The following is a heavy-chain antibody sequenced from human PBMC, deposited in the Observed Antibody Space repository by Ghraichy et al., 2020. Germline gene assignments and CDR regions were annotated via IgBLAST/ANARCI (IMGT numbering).Heavy chain of an antibody. J-gene: IGHJ4*02. CDR3: ARGRRLSAHSYSSGRGYYFDY. V-gene: IGHV4-34*01. D-gene: IGHD6-19*01. CDR2: INHSGST. Sequence: SQTLSLTCAVYGGSFSGYYWSWIRQPPGKGLEWIGEINHSGSTNYNPSLKSRVTISVDTSKNQFSLKLSSVTAADTAVYYCARGRRLSAHSYSSGRGYYFDYWGQGTLVTVSS. CDR1: GGSFSGYY.